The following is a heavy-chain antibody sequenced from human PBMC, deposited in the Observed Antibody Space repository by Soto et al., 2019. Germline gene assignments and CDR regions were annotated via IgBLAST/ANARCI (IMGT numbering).Heavy chain of an antibody. CDR1: GFTVSSYY. V-gene: IGHV3-66*01. D-gene: IGHD1-20*01. Sequence: EVQLVESGGGLVQPGGSLRLSCAASGFTVSSYYMSWVRQAPEKGLEWVSVIYAGGSTYYAESVKGRFTITRDNSKNTVYLQMNSLRAEDTAVYYCARVLYNDFSWGQGTLVTVSS. CDR2: IYAGGST. CDR3: ARVLYNDFS. J-gene: IGHJ5*02.